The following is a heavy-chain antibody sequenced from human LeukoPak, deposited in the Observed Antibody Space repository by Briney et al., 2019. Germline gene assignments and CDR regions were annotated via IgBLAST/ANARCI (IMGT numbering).Heavy chain of an antibody. J-gene: IGHJ4*02. CDR2: INAGNGNT. CDR3: AREKYYGSGSYRTWDY. V-gene: IGHV1-3*01. CDR1: GDTFTSYA. D-gene: IGHD3-10*01. Sequence: GASVRDSCKDSGDTFTSYAMHWVREAPGQRLEWMGWINAGNGNTKYSQKFQGRVTIARDTSASTAYMELSSLRSEDTAVYYCAREKYYGSGSYRTWDYWGQGTLVTVSS.